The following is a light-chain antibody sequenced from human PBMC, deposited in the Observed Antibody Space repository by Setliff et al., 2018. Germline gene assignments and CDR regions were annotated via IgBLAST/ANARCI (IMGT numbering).Light chain of an antibody. CDR1: SSDVGGYNY. V-gene: IGLV2-8*01. CDR2: EVN. J-gene: IGLJ1*01. Sequence: QSALTQPPSASGSPGQSVTISCTGTSSDVGGYNYVSWYQQHPGKAPKLMIYEVNKRPSGVFNRFSGSKSGNTASLTVSGLQAEDEADYYCCSYTGRSYVFGSGTKGTVL. CDR3: CSYTGRSYV.